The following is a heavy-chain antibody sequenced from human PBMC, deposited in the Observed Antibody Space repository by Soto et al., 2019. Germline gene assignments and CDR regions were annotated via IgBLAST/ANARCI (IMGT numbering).Heavy chain of an antibody. CDR1: GGSISSYC. J-gene: IGHJ4*02. Sequence: QVQLQESGPGLVKPSETLSLTCTVSGGSISSYCWSWVRQPPGEGLEWIANICNSGGTNYNPSLKSRVVISVDTSRNQFSLKLSSVPSADTAVYYCARGVGRYGSNLDYWGQGTLGTVSS. V-gene: IGHV4-59*01. CDR2: ICNSGGT. D-gene: IGHD1-26*01. CDR3: ARGVGRYGSNLDY.